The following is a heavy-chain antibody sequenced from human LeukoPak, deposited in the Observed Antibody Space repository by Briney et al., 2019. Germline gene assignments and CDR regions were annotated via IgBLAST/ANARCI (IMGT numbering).Heavy chain of an antibody. Sequence: GGSLRLSCAASGFTFSSYWMSWVRQAPGKGLEWVANIKQDGSEKYYVDSVKGRFTISRDNAKSSLYLQMNSLRAEDTAVYYCARHDYGDYVWENGFDPWGQGTLVTVSS. CDR2: IKQDGSEK. CDR1: GFTFSSYW. D-gene: IGHD4-17*01. J-gene: IGHJ5*02. CDR3: ARHDYGDYVWENGFDP. V-gene: IGHV3-7*01.